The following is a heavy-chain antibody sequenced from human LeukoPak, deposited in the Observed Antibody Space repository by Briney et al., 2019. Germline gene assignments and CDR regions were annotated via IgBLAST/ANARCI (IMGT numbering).Heavy chain of an antibody. CDR1: GASISSYY. CDR3: AKDPSYYYDSSGYYDY. Sequence: SETLSLTCTVSGASISSYYWSWIRQPPGKGLEWIGYIYNSGRTNYNPSLKSRVTISVNTSKNQFSLRLNSVTAADTAVYYCAKDPSYYYDSSGYYDYWGQGTLVTVSS. J-gene: IGHJ4*02. CDR2: IYNSGRT. D-gene: IGHD3-22*01. V-gene: IGHV4-59*01.